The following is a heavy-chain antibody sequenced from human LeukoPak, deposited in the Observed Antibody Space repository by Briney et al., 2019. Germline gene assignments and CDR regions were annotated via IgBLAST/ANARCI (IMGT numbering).Heavy chain of an antibody. J-gene: IGHJ4*02. CDR2: INPNSGGT. D-gene: IGHD1-26*01. CDR3: ATEYSGSYYY. CDR1: GYTFTTYD. V-gene: IGHV1-2*02. Sequence: ASVKVSCKASGYTFTTYDINWVRQATGQGLEWMGWINPNSGGTNYAQKFQGRVTMTRDTSISTAYMELSRLRSDDTAVYYCATEYSGSYYYWGQGTLVTVSS.